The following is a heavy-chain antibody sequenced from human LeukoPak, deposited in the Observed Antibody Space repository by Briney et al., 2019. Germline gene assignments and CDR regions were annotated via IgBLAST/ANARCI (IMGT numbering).Heavy chain of an antibody. CDR3: AKDYRCIAVAGTPYYYFYYMDV. CDR1: GFTFSSYG. J-gene: IGHJ6*03. CDR2: IRYDGSNK. D-gene: IGHD6-19*01. Sequence: GGSLRLSCAASGFTFSSYGMHWVRHAPGKGLEWVAFIRYDGSNKYYADSVKGRFTISRDNSKNTLYLQMNSLRAEDTAVYYCAKDYRCIAVAGTPYYYFYYMDVWGKGTTVTVSS. V-gene: IGHV3-30*02.